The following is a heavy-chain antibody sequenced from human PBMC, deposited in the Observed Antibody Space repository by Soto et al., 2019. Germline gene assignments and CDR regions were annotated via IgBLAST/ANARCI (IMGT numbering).Heavy chain of an antibody. Sequence: QVQLQESGPGLVKPSETLSLTCTVSGGSISSYYWSWIRQPAGKGLEWIGRIYTSGSTIYNPSLKSRVTRSVDTSKNQFSLKLSSVPAADTAVYYCAAQRPPALAAAGTAFDYWGQGTLVTVSS. CDR1: GGSISSYY. CDR2: IYTSGST. J-gene: IGHJ4*02. V-gene: IGHV4-4*07. D-gene: IGHD6-13*01. CDR3: AAQRPPALAAAGTAFDY.